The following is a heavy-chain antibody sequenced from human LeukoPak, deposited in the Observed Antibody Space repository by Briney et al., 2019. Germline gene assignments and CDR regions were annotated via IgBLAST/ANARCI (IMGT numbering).Heavy chain of an antibody. J-gene: IGHJ4*02. CDR1: GYTFTSYY. Sequence: ASVKVSCKASGYTFTSYYMHWVRQAPGQGLEWMGIINPSGGSTSYAQKFQGRVTMTRDTSTSTVYMELSSLRSEDTAVYYCARNLLAYYYDSSGYYLDYWGQGTLVTVSS. D-gene: IGHD3-22*01. CDR2: INPSGGST. CDR3: ARNLLAYYYDSSGYYLDY. V-gene: IGHV1-46*01.